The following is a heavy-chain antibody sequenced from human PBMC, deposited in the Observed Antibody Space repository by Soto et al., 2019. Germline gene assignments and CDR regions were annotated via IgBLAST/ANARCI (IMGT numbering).Heavy chain of an antibody. J-gene: IGHJ4*02. CDR2: ISSSGSTI. Sequence: GSLRLSCAASGFTFSSYEMNWVRQAPGKGLEWVSYISSSGSTIYYADSVKGRFTISRDNAKNSLYLQMNSLRAEDTAVYYCARVAQPAAFDYWGQGTLVTVSS. V-gene: IGHV3-48*03. D-gene: IGHD2-2*01. CDR1: GFTFSSYE. CDR3: ARVAQPAAFDY.